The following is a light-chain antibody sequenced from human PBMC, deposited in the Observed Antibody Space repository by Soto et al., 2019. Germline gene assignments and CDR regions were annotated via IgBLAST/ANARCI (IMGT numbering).Light chain of an antibody. CDR1: SSDVGAYNY. J-gene: IGLJ1*01. Sequence: QSVLAQPASVSGSPGQSITISCAGTSSDVGAYNYVSWYQQLPGKAPKLMIYEVSNRPSGVSNRFSGSKSGNTASLTISGLQAEDEADYYCSSYTSINTHVFGTGTNVTVL. V-gene: IGLV2-14*01. CDR3: SSYTSINTHV. CDR2: EVS.